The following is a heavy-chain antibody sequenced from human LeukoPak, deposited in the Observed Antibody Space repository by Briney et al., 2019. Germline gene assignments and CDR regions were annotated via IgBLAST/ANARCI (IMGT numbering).Heavy chain of an antibody. J-gene: IGHJ4*02. CDR2: ISYDGSNK. CDR3: AREAGLSTRRRLDY. V-gene: IGHV3-30-3*01. Sequence: PGGSLRLSCAASGFTFSSYAMHWVCQAPGKGLEWVAVISYDGSNKYYADSVKGRFTISRDNSKNTLYLQMNSLRTEDTALYYCAREAGLSTRRRLDYWGQGTLVTVSS. D-gene: IGHD4/OR15-4a*01. CDR1: GFTFSSYA.